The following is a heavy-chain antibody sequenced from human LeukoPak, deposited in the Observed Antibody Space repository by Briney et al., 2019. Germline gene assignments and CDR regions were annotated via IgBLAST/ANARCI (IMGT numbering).Heavy chain of an antibody. CDR2: IYYSGST. V-gene: IGHV4-59*01. D-gene: IGHD6-19*01. CDR3: ARDVAVAGGGFDY. J-gene: IGHJ4*02. Sequence: PSETLSLTCTVSGGSISSYYWSWIRQPPGKGLEWIGYIYYSGSTNYNPSLKSRVTISVDTSKNQFSLKLSSVTAADTAVYYCARDVAVAGGGFDYWGQGTLVTVSS. CDR1: GGSISSYY.